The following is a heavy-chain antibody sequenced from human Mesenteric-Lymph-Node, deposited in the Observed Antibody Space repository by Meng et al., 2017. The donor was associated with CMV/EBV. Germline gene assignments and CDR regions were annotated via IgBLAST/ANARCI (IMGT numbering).Heavy chain of an antibody. J-gene: IGHJ4*02. D-gene: IGHD5-24*01. Sequence: VVYGGSYGDCSWRWIRQTAGEGLEWIGGIDHSEKTNYSPSLKSRVTISLDTSKTQFSLKLSSVTAADTAVYYYAGGDGYNQNFDYWGQGTLVTVSS. V-gene: IGHV4-34*01. CDR3: AGGDGYNQNFDY. CDR1: GGSYGDCS. CDR2: IDHSEKT.